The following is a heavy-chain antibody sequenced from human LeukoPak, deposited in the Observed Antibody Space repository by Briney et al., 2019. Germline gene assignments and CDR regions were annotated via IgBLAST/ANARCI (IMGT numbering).Heavy chain of an antibody. CDR2: INHSGST. CDR1: GGSFSGYY. Sequence: PSETLSLTCAVYGGSFSGYYWSWIRQPPGKGLEWIGEINHSGSTNYNPSLKSRVTISVDTSKNQFSLNMNSGTAADTAVFYCARGQGAAAGAEIDYWGQGTLVTVSS. J-gene: IGHJ4*02. D-gene: IGHD6-13*01. V-gene: IGHV4-34*01. CDR3: ARGQGAAAGAEIDY.